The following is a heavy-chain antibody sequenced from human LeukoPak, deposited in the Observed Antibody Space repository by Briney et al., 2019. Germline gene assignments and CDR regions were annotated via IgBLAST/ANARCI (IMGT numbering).Heavy chain of an antibody. Sequence: SGGSLRLSCAASGFTLSSYSMNWVRQAPGKGLEWVSSISSSSSYIYYADSVKGRFTISRDNAKNSLYLQMNSLRAEDTAVYYCARDGDYNWFDPWGQGTLVTVSS. V-gene: IGHV3-21*01. J-gene: IGHJ5*02. CDR3: ARDGDYNWFDP. D-gene: IGHD7-27*01. CDR2: ISSSSSYI. CDR1: GFTLSSYS.